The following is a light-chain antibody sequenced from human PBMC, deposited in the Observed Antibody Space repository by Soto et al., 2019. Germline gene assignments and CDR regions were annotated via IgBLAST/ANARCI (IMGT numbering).Light chain of an antibody. CDR1: QSVRSN. CDR3: QQSGYWPRP. V-gene: IGKV3-15*01. J-gene: IGKJ1*01. Sequence: DIVMTQSPATLSLSPGEGATLSCRASQSVRSNLGWYQQKPGQAPSLLIYGASTRATGIPDRLSGSGSGSEFTLTISSLHSEDCAFYYCQQSGYWPRPFGQGTKVDIK. CDR2: GAS.